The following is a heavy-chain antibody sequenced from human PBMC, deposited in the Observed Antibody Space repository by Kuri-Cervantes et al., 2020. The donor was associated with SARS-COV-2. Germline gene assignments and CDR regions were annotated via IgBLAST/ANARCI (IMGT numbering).Heavy chain of an antibody. CDR3: ARVGHHFSTDFWSGYREASNWFDP. D-gene: IGHD3-3*01. J-gene: IGHJ5*02. Sequence: GSLRLSCAVYGGSFSGYYWSWIRQPPGKGLEWIGEINHSGSTNYNPSLKTRVTISVNTSKNQFSLKLSSVTAADTAVYYCARVGHHFSTDFWSGYREASNWFDPWGQGTLVTVSS. V-gene: IGHV4-34*01. CDR1: GGSFSGYY. CDR2: INHSGST.